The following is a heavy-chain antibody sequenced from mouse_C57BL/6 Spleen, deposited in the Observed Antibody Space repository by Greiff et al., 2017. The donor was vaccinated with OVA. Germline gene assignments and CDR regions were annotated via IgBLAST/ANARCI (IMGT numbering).Heavy chain of an antibody. Sequence: QVQLQQSGAELVKPGASVKISCKASGYAFSSYWMNWVKQRTGKGLEWIGQIYPGDGDTNYNGKFKDKATLTADKSSSTAYMQLSSLTSEDSAVYFCASPVYYGSSHWYFDVWGTGTTVTVSS. J-gene: IGHJ1*03. CDR2: IYPGDGDT. CDR1: GYAFSSYW. D-gene: IGHD1-1*01. CDR3: ASPVYYGSSHWYFDV. V-gene: IGHV1-80*01.